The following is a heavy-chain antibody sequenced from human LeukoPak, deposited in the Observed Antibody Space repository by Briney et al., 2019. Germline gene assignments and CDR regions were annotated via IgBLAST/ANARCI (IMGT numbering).Heavy chain of an antibody. CDR1: GFTFSSYG. J-gene: IGHJ4*02. D-gene: IGHD1-1*01. CDR3: AKTTGAPTPYDY. V-gene: IGHV3-30*02. CDR2: IRYDGSNK. Sequence: GGSLRLSCAASGFTFSSYGMHWVRQAPGKGLEWVAFIRYDGSNKYYAGSVKGRFTISRDNSKNTLYLQMNSLRAEDTAVYYCAKTTGAPTPYDYWGQGTLVTVSS.